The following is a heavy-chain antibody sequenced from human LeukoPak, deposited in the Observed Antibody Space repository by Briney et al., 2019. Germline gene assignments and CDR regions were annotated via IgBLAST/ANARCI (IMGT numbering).Heavy chain of an antibody. J-gene: IGHJ6*02. V-gene: IGHV4-30-4*01. CDR2: IYYSGST. Sequence: SETLSLTCTVSGGSISSGDYYWSWIRQPPGKGLEWIGYIYYSGSTYYNPSLKSRVTISVDTSKNQFSLKLSSVTAADTAVYYCARDLGGFLDGMDVRGQGTTVTVSS. CDR1: GGSISSGDYY. CDR3: ARDLGGFLDGMDV. D-gene: IGHD2/OR15-2a*01.